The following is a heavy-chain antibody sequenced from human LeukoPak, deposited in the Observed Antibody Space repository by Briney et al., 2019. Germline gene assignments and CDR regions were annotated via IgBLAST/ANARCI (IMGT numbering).Heavy chain of an antibody. V-gene: IGHV4-34*01. D-gene: IGHD2-15*01. CDR2: VNHSGST. CDR3: ARVPSYLLLRGFFDY. J-gene: IGHJ4*02. CDR1: GGSFSDYW. Sequence: SETLSLTCAVYGGSFSDYWWTWIRQSPGKGLEWIGEVNHSGSTNYNPSLKSRVTISVDTSKNQFSLKLSSVTAADTAVYYCARVPSYLLLRGFFDYWGQGTLVTVSS.